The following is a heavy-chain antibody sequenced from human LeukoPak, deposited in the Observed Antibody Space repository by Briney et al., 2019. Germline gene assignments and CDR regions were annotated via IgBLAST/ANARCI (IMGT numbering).Heavy chain of an antibody. CDR1: GFTFSSYG. CDR2: IWYDGSNT. CDR3: ARAPPFGGYFDL. V-gene: IGHV3-33*01. J-gene: IGHJ4*02. Sequence: GRSLRLSCAASGFTFSSYGMHWVRQAPGKGLEWVAIIWYDGSNTYYADSVKGRFTISRDTSKNTLFLQMNSLRAEDTAVYYFARAPPFGGYFDLWGQGTLVTGSS. D-gene: IGHD4-23*01.